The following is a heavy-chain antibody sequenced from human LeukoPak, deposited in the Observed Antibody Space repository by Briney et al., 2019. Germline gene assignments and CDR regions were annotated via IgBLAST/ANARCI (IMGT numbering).Heavy chain of an antibody. V-gene: IGHV3-7*01. CDR3: GRELDGSVDY. J-gene: IGHJ4*02. D-gene: IGHD3-10*01. Sequence: PGGSLRLSCAASGFTFSSYWMSWVRQAPGKGLEWVANIKQDGSAKYYVDSVKGRFTISRDNAKNSLFLQMSSLRADDTAVYYCGRELDGSVDYWGQGTLVTVSS. CDR1: GFTFSSYW. CDR2: IKQDGSAK.